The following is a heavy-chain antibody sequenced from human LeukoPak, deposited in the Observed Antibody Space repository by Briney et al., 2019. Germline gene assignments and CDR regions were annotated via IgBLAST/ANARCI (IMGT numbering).Heavy chain of an antibody. J-gene: IGHJ6*02. V-gene: IGHV3-30*18. CDR3: AKVMIWWELYYYYGMVV. D-gene: IGHD1-26*01. CDR2: ISYDGSNK. CDR1: GFTFSSYG. Sequence: PGGSLRLSCAASGFTFSSYGMHWVRQAPGKGLEWVAVISYDGSNKYYADSVKGRFTISRDNSKNTLYLQMNSLRAEDTAVYYCAKVMIWWELYYYYGMVVWGQGTTVTVSS.